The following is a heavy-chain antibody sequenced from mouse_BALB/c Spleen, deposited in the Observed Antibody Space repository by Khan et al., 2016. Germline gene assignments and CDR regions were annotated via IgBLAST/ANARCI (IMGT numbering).Heavy chain of an antibody. CDR1: DYTFSSYW. V-gene: IGHV1-9*01. J-gene: IGHJ4*01. CDR3: ARYDYFNYTMEY. CDR2: IFPGSGNT. D-gene: IGHD2-4*01. Sequence: QLQLEESGAELMKPGASVKISCKATDYTFSSYWIEWVKQRPGHGLEWIGEIFPGSGNTNYNDKFKGKATFTADTSYNTAYMQLRSGTSEDTAVYNCARYDYFNYTMEYWGQGTSVTVAS.